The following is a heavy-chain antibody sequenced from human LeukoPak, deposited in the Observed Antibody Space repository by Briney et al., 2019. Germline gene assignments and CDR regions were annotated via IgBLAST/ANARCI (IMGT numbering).Heavy chain of an antibody. CDR3: ARGHYSSGSFFDY. D-gene: IGHD6-19*01. CDR1: GYTFTSYD. CDR2: MNPNSGNT. J-gene: IGHJ4*02. Sequence: ASVKVSCKASGYTFTSYDINWVRQATGQGFEWMGWMNPNSGNTGYAQKFQGRVTMTRNTSISTAYMELSSLRSEDTAVYYRARGHYSSGSFFDYWGQGTLVTVSS. V-gene: IGHV1-8*01.